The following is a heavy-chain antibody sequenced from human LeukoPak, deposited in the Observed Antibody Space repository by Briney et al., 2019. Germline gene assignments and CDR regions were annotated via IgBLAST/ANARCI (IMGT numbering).Heavy chain of an antibody. J-gene: IGHJ4*02. CDR2: ISGSGGST. CDR1: GFTFSSYA. D-gene: IGHD3-3*01. V-gene: IGHV3-23*01. Sequence: PGGSLRLSCAVSGFTFSSYAMSWVRQAPGKGLEWVSAISGSGGSTYYADSVKGRFTISRDNSKNTLYLQMNSLRAEDTAVYYCAKDSITIFGVVIIREGYFDYWGQGTLVTVSS. CDR3: AKDSITIFGVVIIREGYFDY.